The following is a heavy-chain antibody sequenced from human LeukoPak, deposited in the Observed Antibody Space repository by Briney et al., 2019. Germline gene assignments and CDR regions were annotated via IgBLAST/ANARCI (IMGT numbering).Heavy chain of an antibody. D-gene: IGHD3-10*01. J-gene: IGHJ6*03. CDR2: ISGSGGST. CDR3: AKLPSYYYHYYYMDV. V-gene: IGHV3-23*01. Sequence: GGSLRLSCAASGFTFSSYAMSWVRQAPGKGLEWVSAISGSGGSTYYADSVKGRFTISRDNSKNTLYLQMNSLRAEDTAVYYCAKLPSYYYHYYYMDVWGKGTTVTVSS. CDR1: GFTFSSYA.